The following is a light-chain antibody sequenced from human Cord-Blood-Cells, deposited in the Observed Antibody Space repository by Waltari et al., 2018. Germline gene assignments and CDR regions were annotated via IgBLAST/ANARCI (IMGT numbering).Light chain of an antibody. CDR2: DVS. Sequence: QSALTQPRSVSGSPGQSVTIPCTGTSSDVGGYNYVSWYQQHPGKAPNLMIYDVSKRPSGGPDRVSGSKSGNTASLTISGLQAEDEADYYCCSYAGSYTFDVFGTGTKVTVL. J-gene: IGLJ1*01. CDR1: SSDVGGYNY. V-gene: IGLV2-11*01. CDR3: CSYAGSYTFDV.